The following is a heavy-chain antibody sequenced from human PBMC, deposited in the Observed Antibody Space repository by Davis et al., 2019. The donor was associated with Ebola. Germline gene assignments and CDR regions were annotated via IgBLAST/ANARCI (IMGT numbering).Heavy chain of an antibody. Sequence: ASVTVSCKASGYTFTGYYMHWVRQAPGQGLEWMGWINPNSGGTNYAQKFQGWVNMTRDTSISTAYMELSRLRSDDTAVYYCARGEKYQLLYNAYYYGMDVWGQGTTVTVSS. V-gene: IGHV1-2*04. J-gene: IGHJ6*02. D-gene: IGHD2-2*02. CDR3: ARGEKYQLLYNAYYYGMDV. CDR2: INPNSGGT. CDR1: GYTFTGYY.